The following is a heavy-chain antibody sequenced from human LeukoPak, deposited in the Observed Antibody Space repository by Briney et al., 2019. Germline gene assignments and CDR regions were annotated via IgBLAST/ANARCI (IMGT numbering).Heavy chain of an antibody. CDR2: ISGSGGST. J-gene: IGHJ4*02. D-gene: IGHD2-21*02. CDR3: AKDPRCGGDCPYFDY. Sequence: GGSLRLSCAASGSTFSSYAMSWVRQAPGKGLEWVSAISGSGGSTYYADSVKGRFTISRDNSKNTLYLQMNSLRAEDTAVYYCAKDPRCGGDCPYFDYWGQGTLVTVSS. CDR1: GSTFSSYA. V-gene: IGHV3-23*01.